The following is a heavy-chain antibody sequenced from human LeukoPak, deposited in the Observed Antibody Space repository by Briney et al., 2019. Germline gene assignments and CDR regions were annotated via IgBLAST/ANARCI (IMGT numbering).Heavy chain of an antibody. D-gene: IGHD4-23*01. J-gene: IGHJ3*02. Sequence: PSETLSLTCTVSGGSIDGHYWTWIRQPPGRGLEWIGYIYSSGSTNYNPSLRSRVTISVDMSKSQFSLGLSSVTAADTAVYYCAGLDYGGTFATFDMWGQGTKVTVSS. CDR2: IYSSGST. CDR1: GGSIDGHY. CDR3: AGLDYGGTFATFDM. V-gene: IGHV4-4*09.